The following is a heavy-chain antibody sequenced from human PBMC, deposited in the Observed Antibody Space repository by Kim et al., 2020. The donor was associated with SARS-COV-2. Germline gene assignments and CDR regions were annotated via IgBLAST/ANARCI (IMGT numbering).Heavy chain of an antibody. Sequence: NYNPSRKSRVTMSVDTSKNQFSLKLTSVTAADTAVYYCARSPSGGWIFDYWGQGTLVTVSS. V-gene: IGHV4-59*10. D-gene: IGHD6-19*01. J-gene: IGHJ4*02. CDR3: ARSPSGGWIFDY.